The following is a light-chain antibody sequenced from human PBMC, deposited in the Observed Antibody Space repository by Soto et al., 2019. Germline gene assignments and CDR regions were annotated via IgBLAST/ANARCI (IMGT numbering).Light chain of an antibody. J-gene: IGLJ2*01. CDR2: LNSDGSH. CDR3: QTWGTGIVL. CDR1: SGHSSYA. Sequence: QLVLTQSPSASASLGASVKLTCTLSSGHSSYAIAWHQQQPEKGPRFLMKLNSDGSHTKGDGIPDRFSGSSSGAERSLTISSLQSEDEADYYCQTWGTGIVLFGGGTKVTVL. V-gene: IGLV4-69*01.